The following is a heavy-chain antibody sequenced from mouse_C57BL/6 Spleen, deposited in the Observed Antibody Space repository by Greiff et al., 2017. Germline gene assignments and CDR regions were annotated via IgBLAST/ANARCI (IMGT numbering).Heavy chain of an antibody. CDR3: AKGNYYGSSRYYAMDY. D-gene: IGHD1-1*01. J-gene: IGHJ4*01. CDR2: ILPGSGST. V-gene: IGHV1-9*01. Sequence: QVQLQQSGAELMKPGASVKLSCKATGYTFTGYWIEWVKQRPGHGLEWIGEILPGSGSTNYNEKFKGKATFTADTSSNTAYMQLSSLTTEDSAIYYCAKGNYYGSSRYYAMDYWGQGTSVTVSS. CDR1: GYTFTGYW.